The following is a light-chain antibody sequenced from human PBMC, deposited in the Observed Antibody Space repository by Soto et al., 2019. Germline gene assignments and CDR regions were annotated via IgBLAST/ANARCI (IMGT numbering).Light chain of an antibody. CDR3: SSYTTTTYVL. CDR1: NNDVGDYHF. Sequence: QSVLTQPASVSGSPGQSITIPCTGTNNDVGDYHFVSWYQHHPGKAPTLLIYEVRYRPSGISSRFSGSKSGSTASLTISGLQAEDEADYYCSSYTTTTYVLFGGGTKLTVL. V-gene: IGLV2-14*01. J-gene: IGLJ2*01. CDR2: EVR.